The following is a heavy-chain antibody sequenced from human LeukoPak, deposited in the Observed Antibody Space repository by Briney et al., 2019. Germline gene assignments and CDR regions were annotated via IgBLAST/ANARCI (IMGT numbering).Heavy chain of an antibody. CDR2: INHSGST. CDR3: ASVELATTNFGY. D-gene: IGHD5-12*01. CDR1: GGSFSGYY. V-gene: IGHV4-34*01. J-gene: IGHJ4*02. Sequence: TPSETLSLTCAVYGGSFSGYYWSWIRQPPGKGLEWIGEINHSGSTNHNPSLKSRVTISVDTSKNEFSLKLSSVSAADTAVCYCASVELATTNFGYWGQGSLVTVSS.